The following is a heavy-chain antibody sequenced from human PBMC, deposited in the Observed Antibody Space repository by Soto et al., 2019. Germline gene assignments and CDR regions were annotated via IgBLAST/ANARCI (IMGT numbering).Heavy chain of an antibody. CDR3: ARKVAVPGTWFDC. Sequence: GGSLRLSCAASGFTFSSYSMNWVRQAPGKGLEWVSSISSSRSYIYYADSVKGRFTISRDNAKNSLYLQMNSLRAEDTAVYYCARKVAVPGTWFDCWGQGTLVTVSS. CDR1: GFTFSSYS. J-gene: IGHJ4*02. CDR2: ISSSRSYI. V-gene: IGHV3-21*01. D-gene: IGHD6-19*01.